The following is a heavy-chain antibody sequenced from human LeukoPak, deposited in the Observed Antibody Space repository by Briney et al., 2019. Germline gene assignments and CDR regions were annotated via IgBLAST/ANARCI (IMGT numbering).Heavy chain of an antibody. Sequence: PSETLSLTCTVSGYSISSGYYWGWIRQPPGKGLEWIGSIYYSGSTYYNPSLKSRVTISVDTSKNQFSLKLSSVTAADTAVYYCSTASGWYYFDYWGQGTLVTVSS. V-gene: IGHV4-38-2*02. CDR1: GYSISSGYY. D-gene: IGHD6-19*01. CDR3: STASGWYYFDY. CDR2: IYYSGST. J-gene: IGHJ4*02.